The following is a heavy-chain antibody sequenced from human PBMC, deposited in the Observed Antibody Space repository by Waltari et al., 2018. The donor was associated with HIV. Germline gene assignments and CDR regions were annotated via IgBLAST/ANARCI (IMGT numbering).Heavy chain of an antibody. CDR2: MNHSGST. V-gene: IGHV4-34*02. Sequence: QVQLQQWGAGLLKPSETLSLTCAVYGGSFSGYYWSWIRQPPGKGLEWIGEMNHSGSTNYNPSLKSRVTISVDKSKNQFSLKLNSVTAADTAVYYCARGLRMRCSSYTCYVAFDIWGQGTMVTVSS. D-gene: IGHD2-2*01. CDR1: GGSFSGYY. J-gene: IGHJ3*02. CDR3: ARGLRMRCSSYTCYVAFDI.